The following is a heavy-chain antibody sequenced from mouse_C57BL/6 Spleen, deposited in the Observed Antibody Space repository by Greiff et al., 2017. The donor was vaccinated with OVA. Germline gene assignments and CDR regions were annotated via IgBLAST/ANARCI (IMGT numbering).Heavy chain of an antibody. Sequence: VHVKQSGAELVRPGASVKLSCTASGFNIKDYYMHWVKQRPEQGLEWIGRIDPEDGDTEYAPKFQGKATMTADTSSNTAYLQLSSLTSEDTAVYYCTRGDIYYDYEVSYWGQGTTLTVSS. D-gene: IGHD2-4*01. J-gene: IGHJ2*01. CDR1: GFNIKDYY. CDR2: IDPEDGDT. CDR3: TRGDIYYDYEVSY. V-gene: IGHV14-1*01.